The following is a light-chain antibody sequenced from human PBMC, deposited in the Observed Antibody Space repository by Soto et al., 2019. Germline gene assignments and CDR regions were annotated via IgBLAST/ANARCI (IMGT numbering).Light chain of an antibody. J-gene: IGKJ1*01. CDR3: QQYNSYSPWT. Sequence: DIPMTQSPSTLSASLGARVTITCGGSQSISSGLAWYQQKPGKAPKVLIYDASSLQSGVPSRFRGSGSGTEFTLTISSLQPEDLAIYYCQQYNSYSPWTFGQGTKVDIK. V-gene: IGKV1-5*01. CDR2: DAS. CDR1: QSISSG.